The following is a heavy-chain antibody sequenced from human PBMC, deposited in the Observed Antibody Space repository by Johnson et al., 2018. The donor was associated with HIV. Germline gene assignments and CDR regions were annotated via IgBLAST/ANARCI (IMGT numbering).Heavy chain of an antibody. CDR2: ISYDGSNK. CDR1: QFTFSSYA. V-gene: IGHV3-30*04. Sequence: QVQLVESGGGVVQPGRSLRLSCAASQFTFSSYAMHWVRQAPGKGLEWVACISYDGSNKYYADSVKGRFTISRDNYKNTLHLQLNSLRTEDTAVYSCAIVVVVIAIGGTDAFDIWCQGTMVTVSS. CDR3: AIVVVVIAIGGTDAFDI. J-gene: IGHJ3*02. D-gene: IGHD2-21*01.